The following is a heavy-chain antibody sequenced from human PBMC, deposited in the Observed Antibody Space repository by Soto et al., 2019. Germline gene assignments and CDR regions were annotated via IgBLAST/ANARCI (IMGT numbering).Heavy chain of an antibody. Sequence: SETLSLTCTVSGGSISSYYWSWIRQPPGKGLEWIGYIYYSGSTNYNPSLKSRVTISVDTSKNQFALKLSSVTAADTAVYYCARVITMVRGVIITENLNAFDIWGQGTMVTVSS. CDR1: GGSISSYY. J-gene: IGHJ3*02. D-gene: IGHD3-10*01. CDR2: IYYSGST. V-gene: IGHV4-59*01. CDR3: ARVITMVRGVIITENLNAFDI.